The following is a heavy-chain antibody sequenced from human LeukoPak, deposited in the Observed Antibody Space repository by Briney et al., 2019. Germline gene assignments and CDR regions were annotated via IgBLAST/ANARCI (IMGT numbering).Heavy chain of an antibody. CDR1: GYTFTSYD. Sequence: ASVKVSCKASGYTFTSYDINWARQATGQGLEWMGWMNPNSGNTGYAQKFQGRVTMTRNTSISTAYMELSSLRSEDTVVYYCARGIAVAGTDYWGQGTLVTVSS. D-gene: IGHD6-19*01. J-gene: IGHJ4*02. V-gene: IGHV1-8*01. CDR3: ARGIAVAGTDY. CDR2: MNPNSGNT.